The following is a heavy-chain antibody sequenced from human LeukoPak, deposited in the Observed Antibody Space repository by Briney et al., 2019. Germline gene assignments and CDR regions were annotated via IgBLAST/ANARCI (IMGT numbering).Heavy chain of an antibody. CDR1: GGSISINSFY. Sequence: SETLSLTCTVSGGSISINSFYWGWVRQPPGKRLEWIGSIYYTGRTFYNPSFTSRVTMSVDTSKNQFSLKPTSVTAADTAVYYCARDRNNLLVEGWFDPWGQGTLVTVSS. J-gene: IGHJ5*02. D-gene: IGHD1-14*01. CDR3: ARDRNNLLVEGWFDP. CDR2: IYYTGRT. V-gene: IGHV4-39*07.